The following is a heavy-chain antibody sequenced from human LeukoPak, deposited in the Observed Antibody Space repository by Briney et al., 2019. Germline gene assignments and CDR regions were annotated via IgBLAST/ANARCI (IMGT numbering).Heavy chain of an antibody. CDR3: AKLARGSSGFGF. CDR1: GFAFNKYG. CDR2: ISAYDGRT. J-gene: IGHJ4*02. V-gene: IGHV1-18*01. D-gene: IGHD1-26*01. Sequence: ASVKVSFKASGFAFNKYGFSWVRQAPGQGPEWLGWISAYDGRTNFAQNLQGRLTLTTDTSTTTAYMELRSLTSDDTAVYYCAKLARGSSGFGFWGQGTLVTVSS.